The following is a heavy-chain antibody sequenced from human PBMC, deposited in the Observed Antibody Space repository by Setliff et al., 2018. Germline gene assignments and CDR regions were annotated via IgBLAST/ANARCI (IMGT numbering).Heavy chain of an antibody. CDR2: INPNSGGT. CDR3: ARGGLLWFGELVAYYFDY. J-gene: IGHJ4*02. V-gene: IGHV1-2*04. D-gene: IGHD3-10*01. CDR1: GYTFTGYY. Sequence: GASVKVSCKASGYTFTGYYMHWVRQAPGQGLEWMGWINPNSGGTNYAQKFQGWVTMTRDTSISTAYMELSRLRSDDTAVYYCARGGLLWFGELVAYYFDYWGQGTLVTVS.